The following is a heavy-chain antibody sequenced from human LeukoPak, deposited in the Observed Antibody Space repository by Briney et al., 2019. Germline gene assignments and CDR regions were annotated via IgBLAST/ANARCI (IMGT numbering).Heavy chain of an antibody. Sequence: GGSLRLSCAVSGFTVSSNYISWVRQAPGKELEWVSVIYTGGGTYYADSVKGRFTISRDNSKNTLYLQMNSLRAEDTAVYYCARGGVESDRSDYSSFDYWGQGTLVTVSS. CDR1: GFTVSSNY. CDR2: IYTGGGT. V-gene: IGHV3-53*01. CDR3: ARGGVESDRSDYSSFDY. D-gene: IGHD3-22*01. J-gene: IGHJ4*02.